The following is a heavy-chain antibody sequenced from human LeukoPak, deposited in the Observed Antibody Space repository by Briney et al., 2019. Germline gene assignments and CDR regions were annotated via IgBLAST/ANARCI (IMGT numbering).Heavy chain of an antibody. CDR1: GFTFSRYW. J-gene: IGHJ4*02. CDR2: IKEDGSEK. Sequence: GGSLRLSCAAAGFTFSRYWMSWVRQAKGKGLECVAKIKEDGSEKHYVDSVKGRFTISRDNAKNSLYLQMNSLKIEDTGVYYCSGPRGGDFKYFDYWGQGTLVTVS. V-gene: IGHV3-7*03. D-gene: IGHD2-21*02. CDR3: SGPRGGDFKYFDY.